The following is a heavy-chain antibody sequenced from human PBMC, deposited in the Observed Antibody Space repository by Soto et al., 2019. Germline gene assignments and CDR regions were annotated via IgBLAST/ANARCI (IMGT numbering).Heavy chain of an antibody. CDR2: IYYTGAT. J-gene: IGHJ1*01. D-gene: IGHD1-1*01. V-gene: IGHV4-39*02. Sequence: SETLSLTCSVFGGSIRSTRYYWGWVRQPPGKGLEWLGSIYYTGATQYNQSLEGRVTMSVDTSMNQFYMKLRFVTAADSAIYYCAREDRDDNRGPGNWGQGTLVTVSS. CDR3: AREDRDDNRGPGN. CDR1: GGSIRSTRYY.